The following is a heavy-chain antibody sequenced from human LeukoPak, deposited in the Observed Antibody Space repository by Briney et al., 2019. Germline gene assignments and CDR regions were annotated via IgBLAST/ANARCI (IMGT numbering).Heavy chain of an antibody. Sequence: GGSLRLPCAASGFTFSNYSMKWVPQAPGKGLEWVSSISSSSSYIYYADSVKGRFTISRDNAKNSLYLQMNSLRAEDTAVYYCASVSIVVVPGTDRMDVWGQGTPVTVSS. V-gene: IGHV3-21*01. J-gene: IGHJ6*01. D-gene: IGHD2-2*01. CDR2: ISSSSSYI. CDR3: ASVSIVVVPGTDRMDV. CDR1: GFTFSNYS.